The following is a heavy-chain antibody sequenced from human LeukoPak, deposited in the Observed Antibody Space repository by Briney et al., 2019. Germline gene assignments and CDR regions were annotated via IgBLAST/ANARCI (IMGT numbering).Heavy chain of an antibody. J-gene: IGHJ6*03. CDR2: IYTSGST. CDR3: ARLEGLIQYYHYMDV. D-gene: IGHD3-16*01. Sequence: SETLSLTCTVSGGSISSGSYYWSWIRQPAGKGLEWIGRIYTSGSTNYNPSLKSRVTISVDTSKNQFSLRLSSVTAADTAVYYCARLEGLIQYYHYMDVWGKGTTVTVSS. CDR1: GGSISSGSYY. V-gene: IGHV4-61*02.